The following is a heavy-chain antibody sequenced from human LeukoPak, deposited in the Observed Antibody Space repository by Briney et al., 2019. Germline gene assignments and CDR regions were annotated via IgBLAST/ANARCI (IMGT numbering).Heavy chain of an antibody. Sequence: PSETLSLTSTVSGGSISSGGYYWSWIRQHPGKGLEWIGYIYYSGSTYYNPSLKSRVTISVDTSKNQFSLKLSSVTAADTAVYYCARDRRGQPWILLDYWGQGTLVTVSS. D-gene: IGHD3-22*01. CDR1: GGSISSGGYY. CDR2: IYYSGST. J-gene: IGHJ4*02. V-gene: IGHV4-31*03. CDR3: ARDRRGQPWILLDY.